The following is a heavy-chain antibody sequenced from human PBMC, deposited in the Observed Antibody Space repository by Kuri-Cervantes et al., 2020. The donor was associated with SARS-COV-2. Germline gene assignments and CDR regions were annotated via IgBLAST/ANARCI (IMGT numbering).Heavy chain of an antibody. V-gene: IGHV3-11*01. CDR3: AKVFGVGSNIKYFDY. Sequence: GGSLRLSCTASGFIFSDYYMTWIRQAPGKGLEWVSNIGPSGTTKYYADSVKGRFTISRDSSRNSLYLQMSSLRVEDTAVYFCAKVFGVGSNIKYFDYWGQGTVVTVSS. D-gene: IGHD2/OR15-2a*01. CDR2: IGPSGTTK. J-gene: IGHJ4*02. CDR1: GFIFSDYY.